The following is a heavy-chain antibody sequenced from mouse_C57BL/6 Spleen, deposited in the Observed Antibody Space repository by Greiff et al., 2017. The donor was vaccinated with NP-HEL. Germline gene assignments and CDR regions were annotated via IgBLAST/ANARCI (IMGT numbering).Heavy chain of an antibody. Sequence: EVQVVESGPELVKPGASVKIPCKASGYTFTDYNMDWVKQSHGKSLEWIGDINPNNGGTIYNQKFKGKATLTVDKSSSTAYMELRSLTSEDTAVYYCARKTSIYYDYDDFDYWGQGTTLTVSS. V-gene: IGHV1-18*01. CDR3: ARKTSIYYDYDDFDY. CDR1: GYTFTDYN. J-gene: IGHJ2*01. D-gene: IGHD2-4*01. CDR2: INPNNGGT.